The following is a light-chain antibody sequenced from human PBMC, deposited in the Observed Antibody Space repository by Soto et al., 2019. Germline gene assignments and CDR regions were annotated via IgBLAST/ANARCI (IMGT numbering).Light chain of an antibody. CDR2: DAS. CDR1: QSISSS. J-gene: IGKJ1*01. CDR3: QQYNSSPVT. V-gene: IGKV1-5*01. Sequence: DIQMTQSPSTLSSSVGHSVSIPCRASQSISSSFAWYQQKPGKAPKLLIYDASSLASGVPSRFSGSGSGTEFTLTITSLQPDDFATYYCQQYNSSPVTFGQGTKVDIK.